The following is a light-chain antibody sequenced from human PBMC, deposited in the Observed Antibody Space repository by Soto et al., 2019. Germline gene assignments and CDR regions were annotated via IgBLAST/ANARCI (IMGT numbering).Light chain of an antibody. J-gene: IGKJ5*01. Sequence: PGETATLSCRASQSVSNYLAWYQHKPGQAPRLLIYGASNRATGVSARISGSGSGRDFSLTINSLEPEDSAVYYCHQRTNWPSITFGQGTRLEIK. V-gene: IGKV3-11*02. CDR1: QSVSNY. CDR3: HQRTNWPSIT. CDR2: GAS.